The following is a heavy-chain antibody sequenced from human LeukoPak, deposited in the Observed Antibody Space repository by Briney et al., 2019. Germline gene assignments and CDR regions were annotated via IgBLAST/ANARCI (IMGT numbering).Heavy chain of an antibody. D-gene: IGHD3-22*01. CDR3: ARALYYDSSGYGI. CDR1: GYTFTGYY. J-gene: IGHJ3*02. Sequence: ASVKVSCKASGYTFTGYYMHWVRQAPGQGLEWMGWINPNSGGTNYAQKFQGRVTMTRDTSISTAYMELSRLRSDDTAVYYCARALYYDSSGYGIRGQGTMVTVSS. CDR2: INPNSGGT. V-gene: IGHV1-2*02.